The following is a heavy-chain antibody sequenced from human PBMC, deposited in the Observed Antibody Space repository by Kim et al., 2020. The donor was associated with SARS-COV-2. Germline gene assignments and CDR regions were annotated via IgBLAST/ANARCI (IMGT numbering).Heavy chain of an antibody. CDR1: GDSISGSRYY. Sequence: SETLSLTCTVSGDSISGSRYYWGWIRQPPGKGLEWIGSIHYSGSTYYNPSLKSRVTISVDMSKNQFSVNLRSVTAADPAVYYCTRLGGGGYDSVLDYWGQGSLVTVS. CDR2: IHYSGST. J-gene: IGHJ4*02. CDR3: TRLGGGGYDSVLDY. D-gene: IGHD5-12*01. V-gene: IGHV4-39*01.